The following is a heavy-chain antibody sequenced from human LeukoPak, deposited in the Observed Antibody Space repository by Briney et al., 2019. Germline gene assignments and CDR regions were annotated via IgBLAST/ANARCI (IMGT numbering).Heavy chain of an antibody. Sequence: SETLSLTCTVSGGSIISGDFYWGWIRQPPGKGLEWIGNIYYSGSTYYNPSLKSRVTISVDTSNNRFSLKVNSVTAADTAVYYCARSRGYSYGFLLNFDSWGQGTLVSVSS. CDR3: ARSRGYSYGFLLNFDS. J-gene: IGHJ4*02. CDR2: IYYSGST. V-gene: IGHV4-39*01. D-gene: IGHD5-18*01. CDR1: GGSIISGDFY.